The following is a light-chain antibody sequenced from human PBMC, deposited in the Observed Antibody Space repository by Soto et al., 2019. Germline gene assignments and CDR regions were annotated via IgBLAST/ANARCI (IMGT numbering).Light chain of an antibody. V-gene: IGKV2-28*01. CDR3: MQALQTPPWT. CDR1: QSLLHSNGYNY. J-gene: IGKJ1*01. Sequence: IVMTQSPLSLPVTPGEPASISCRSSQSLLHSNGYNYLDWYLQKPGQSPQLLIYLGSNRASGVPDRFSGSGSGTDFTLKISRVEAEDVGVYYCMQALQTPPWTFGQWTKVEIK. CDR2: LGS.